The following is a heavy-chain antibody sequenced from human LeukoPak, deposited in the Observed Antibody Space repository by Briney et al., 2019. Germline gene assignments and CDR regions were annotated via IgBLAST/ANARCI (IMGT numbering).Heavy chain of an antibody. CDR1: GGSISSYH. J-gene: IGHJ4*02. CDR3: ARPGSYYRGFDY. V-gene: IGHV4-59*12. CDR2: IYYSGSP. Sequence: SSETLSLTCSVCGGSISSYHWSWIRQPPGKGLDWIGYIYYSGSPNYNPSLKSRVTISVDTSKNQFSLKLSSVTAADTAVYYCARPGSYYRGFDYWGQGTLVTVSS. D-gene: IGHD3-10*01.